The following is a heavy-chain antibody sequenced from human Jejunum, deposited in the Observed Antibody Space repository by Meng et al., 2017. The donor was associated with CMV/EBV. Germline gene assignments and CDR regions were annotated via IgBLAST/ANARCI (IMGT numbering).Heavy chain of an antibody. CDR2: IYTGGTT. Sequence: SGFPGSSDYMTWVRRAPGKGLEWVSVIYTGGTTHYADSVKGRFTISRDSSKNTLFLQMNSLRAEDTAVYYCARALTGTYYYGMDVWGQGTTVTVSS. D-gene: IGHD1-20*01. CDR1: GFPGSSDY. CDR3: ARALTGTYYYGMDV. J-gene: IGHJ6*02. V-gene: IGHV3-53*01.